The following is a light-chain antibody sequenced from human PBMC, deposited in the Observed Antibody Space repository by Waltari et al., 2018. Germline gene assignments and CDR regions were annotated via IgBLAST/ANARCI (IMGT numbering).Light chain of an antibody. CDR3: CSYAGSYTWV. Sequence: QSALTQPRSVSGSPGQSVTISCTGTSSDVGGYNYVSWYQQHPGKAPKLMIYDVSKRPSGVPDLFSGSKSGNTASLTISGLQAGDEADYYCCSYAGSYTWVFGGGTKLTVL. V-gene: IGLV2-11*01. CDR1: SSDVGGYNY. CDR2: DVS. J-gene: IGLJ3*02.